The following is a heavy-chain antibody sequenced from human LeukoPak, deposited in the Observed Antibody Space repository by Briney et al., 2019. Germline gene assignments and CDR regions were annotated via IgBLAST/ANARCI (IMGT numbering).Heavy chain of an antibody. CDR3: ARNNADGEGRFSY. CDR2: INTNTGNP. CDR1: GSTFTSYD. Sequence: GDSVKVSCKASGSTFTSYDINWVRQAAGQGLECMGWINTNTGNPTYAQDFTGRFVFSLDTSVSTAYLQISSLKAEDTAVYYCARNNADGEGRFSYWGQGTLVTVSS. D-gene: IGHD3-10*01. V-gene: IGHV7-4-1*02. J-gene: IGHJ4*02.